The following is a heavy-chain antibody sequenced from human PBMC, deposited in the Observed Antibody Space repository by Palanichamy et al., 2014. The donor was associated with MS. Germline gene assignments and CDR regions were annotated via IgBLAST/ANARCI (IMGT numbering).Heavy chain of an antibody. CDR3: ARPRKDNFGMDV. V-gene: IGHV3-33*01. D-gene: IGHD6-6*01. CDR2: IWSDGSRE. Sequence: QVQLVESGGGVVQPGRSLRLSCAASGFSFSTYGMHWVRQAPGKGPEWLTIIWSDGSREFYADSVKGRFTVSRDNSENTLYLQMNSLRVEDTAVYYCARPRKDNFGMDVWGQGTAVTVPS. CDR1: GFSFSTYG. J-gene: IGHJ6*01.